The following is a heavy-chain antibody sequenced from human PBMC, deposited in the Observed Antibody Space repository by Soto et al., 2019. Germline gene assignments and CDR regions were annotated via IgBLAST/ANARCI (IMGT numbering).Heavy chain of an antibody. CDR2: ISYDGSNK. Sequence: PGGSLRLSCAASGFTFSSYGMHWVRQSPGKGLEWVAVISYDGSNKYYADSVKGRFTISRDNSKNTLYLQMNSLRAEDTAVYYCAKDWRSSGYHYFDYWGQGTLVTVSS. V-gene: IGHV3-30*18. CDR1: GFTFSSYG. J-gene: IGHJ4*02. D-gene: IGHD3-22*01. CDR3: AKDWRSSGYHYFDY.